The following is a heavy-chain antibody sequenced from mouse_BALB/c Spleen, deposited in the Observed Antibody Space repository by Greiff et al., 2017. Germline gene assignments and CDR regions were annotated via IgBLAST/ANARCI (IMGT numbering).Heavy chain of an antibody. CDR1: GFNIKDTY. J-gene: IGHJ3*01. V-gene: IGHV14-3*02. D-gene: IGHD2-4*01. Sequence: EVQLVESGAELVKPGASVKLSCTASGFNIKDTYMHWVKQRPEQGLEWIGRIDPANGNTKYDPKFQGKATITADTSSNTAYLQLSSLTSEDTAVYYCADYAWFAYWGQGTLVTVSA. CDR3: ADYAWFAY. CDR2: IDPANGNT.